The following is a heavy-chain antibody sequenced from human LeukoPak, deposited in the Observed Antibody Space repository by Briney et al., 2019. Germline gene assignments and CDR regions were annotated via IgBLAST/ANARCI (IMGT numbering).Heavy chain of an antibody. CDR2: IIAYNGNT. V-gene: IGHV1-18*01. Sequence: GASLTVSFKASGYTFTIYGISWVRQAPGQGLEWMGWIIAYNGNTHYAQKLQGRVTMTTDTSTSTAYMELRSLRSDDTAVYYCARGGYYDFWSGTSDYYYYGMDVWGQGTTVTVSS. CDR1: GYTFTIYG. CDR3: ARGGYYDFWSGTSDYYYYGMDV. D-gene: IGHD3-3*01. J-gene: IGHJ6*02.